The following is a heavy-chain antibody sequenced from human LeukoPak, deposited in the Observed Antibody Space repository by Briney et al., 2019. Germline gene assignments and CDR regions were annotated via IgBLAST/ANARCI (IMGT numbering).Heavy chain of an antibody. CDR2: ISWNSGSI. J-gene: IGHJ4*02. D-gene: IGHD5-18*01. Sequence: PGGSLRLSCAASGFTFDDYAMHWVRQAPGKGLEWVSGISWNSGSIGYADSVKGRFTISRDNAKNSLFLQMNSLRVEDTAVYYCARGGTRGYSPVDYWGQGILVTVSS. V-gene: IGHV3-9*01. CDR1: GFTFDDYA. CDR3: ARGGTRGYSPVDY.